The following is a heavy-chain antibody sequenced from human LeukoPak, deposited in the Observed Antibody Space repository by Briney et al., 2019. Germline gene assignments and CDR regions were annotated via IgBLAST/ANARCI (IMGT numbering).Heavy chain of an antibody. CDR1: GGSFSGYY. CDR3: ARVRAMVRGVWVDY. Sequence: SETLSLTCAVYGGSFSGYYWSWIRQPPGKGLEWIGEINHSGSTNYHPSLKSRVTISVDTSKNQFSLKLSSVTAADTGVYYCARVRAMVRGVWVDYWGQGTLVTVSS. CDR2: INHSGST. J-gene: IGHJ4*02. V-gene: IGHV4-34*01. D-gene: IGHD3-10*01.